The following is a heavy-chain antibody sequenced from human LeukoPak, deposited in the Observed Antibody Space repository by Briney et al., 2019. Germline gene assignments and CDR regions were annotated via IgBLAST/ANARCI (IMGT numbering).Heavy chain of an antibody. CDR3: ARDRSMSGWYIDL. J-gene: IGHJ2*01. CDR2: IWYDGGNK. Sequence: GGSLRLSCAASGFTFSSYGMHWVRQAPGKGLEWVAVIWYDGGNKYYPDSVQGRFSISRDNSKNTLYLQVNSLRAEDTAVYYCARDRSMSGWYIDLWGRGTLVTVSS. V-gene: IGHV3-33*01. D-gene: IGHD2/OR15-2a*01. CDR1: GFTFSSYG.